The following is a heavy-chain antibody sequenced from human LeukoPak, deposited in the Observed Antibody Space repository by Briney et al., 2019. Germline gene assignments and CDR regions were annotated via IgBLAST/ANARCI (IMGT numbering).Heavy chain of an antibody. D-gene: IGHD1-1*01. CDR1: AFTFSSHT. CDR3: AKQYFSGKWHFDY. J-gene: IGHJ4*02. V-gene: IGHV3-21*01. CDR2: IGFSSTYI. Sequence: GGSLRLSCAGSAFTFSSHTINWVRQAPGRGLEWVSVIGFSSTYIHYADSVKGRFTFTRDNATHSLSLQINSLRAEDTAVYYCAKQYFSGKWHFDYWGQGTLVTVSS.